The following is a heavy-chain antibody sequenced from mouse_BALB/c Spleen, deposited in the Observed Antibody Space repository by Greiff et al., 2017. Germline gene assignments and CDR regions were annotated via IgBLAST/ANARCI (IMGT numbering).Heavy chain of an antibody. CDR2: INPGSGGT. CDR3: ARSFYDGYYAWFAY. V-gene: IGHV1-54*01. D-gene: IGHD2-3*01. CDR1: GYAFTNYL. J-gene: IGHJ3*01. Sequence: VQGVESGAELVRPGTSVKVSCKASGYAFTNYLIEWVKQRPGQGLEWIGVINPGSGGTNYNEKFKGKATLTADKSSSTAYMQLSSLTSDDSAVYFCARSFYDGYYAWFAYWGQGTLVTVSA.